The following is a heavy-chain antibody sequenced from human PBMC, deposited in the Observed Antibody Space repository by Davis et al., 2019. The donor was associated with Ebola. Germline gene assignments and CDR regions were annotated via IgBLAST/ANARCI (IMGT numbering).Heavy chain of an antibody. J-gene: IGHJ4*02. CDR1: GFTFSDHW. V-gene: IGHV3-7*01. Sequence: GGSLRLSCAASGFTFSDHWMSWVRQAPGKGLEWVANIMQDGSEKYYVDSVKGRFTISRDNAKNSLYLQMNSLRAEDTAVYYCARDKTILGVVIMFDYWGQGTLVTVSS. CDR2: IMQDGSEK. CDR3: ARDKTILGVVIMFDY. D-gene: IGHD3-3*01.